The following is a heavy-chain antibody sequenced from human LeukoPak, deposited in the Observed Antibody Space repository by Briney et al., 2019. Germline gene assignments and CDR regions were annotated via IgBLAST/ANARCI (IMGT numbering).Heavy chain of an antibody. D-gene: IGHD1-1*01. CDR1: GFTFSNFW. Sequence: GGSLRLSCAASGFTFSNFWMSWVRQAPGKALEWVANIKQDGSEKNYVESVRGRFTISRDNARDSLYLQMNALRADDTAVYYCGRGGNWNDFWGQGTLHIVSS. V-gene: IGHV3-7*03. CDR2: IKQDGSEK. J-gene: IGHJ4*02. CDR3: GRGGNWNDF.